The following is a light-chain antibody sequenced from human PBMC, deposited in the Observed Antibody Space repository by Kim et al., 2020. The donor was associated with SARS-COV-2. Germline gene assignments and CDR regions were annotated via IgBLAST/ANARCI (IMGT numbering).Light chain of an antibody. CDR2: DAS. J-gene: IGKJ4*01. Sequence: SLSPGERATLSCRASQSVSSYLAWYQQKPGQAPRLLIYDASNRATGIPARFSGSGSGTDFTLTTNSLEPEDFAVYYCQQRSNWLTFGGGTKVDIK. CDR3: QQRSNWLT. V-gene: IGKV3-11*01. CDR1: QSVSSY.